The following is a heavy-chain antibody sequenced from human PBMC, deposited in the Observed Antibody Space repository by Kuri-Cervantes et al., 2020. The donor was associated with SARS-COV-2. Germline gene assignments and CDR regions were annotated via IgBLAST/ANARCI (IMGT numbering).Heavy chain of an antibody. CDR2: IYTSGST. V-gene: IGHV4-61*10. CDR1: GGSISSGSYY. Sequence: SETLSLTCTVSGGSISSGSYYWSWIRRPAGKGLEWIGYIYTSGSTNYNPSLKSRVTISVDTSKNQFSLKLSSVTAADTAVYYCARDPNANHNNWFDPWGQGTLVTVSS. D-gene: IGHD4/OR15-4a*01. J-gene: IGHJ5*02. CDR3: ARDPNANHNNWFDP.